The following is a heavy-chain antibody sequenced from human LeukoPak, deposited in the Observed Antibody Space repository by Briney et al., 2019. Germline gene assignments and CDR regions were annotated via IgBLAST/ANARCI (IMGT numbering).Heavy chain of an antibody. Sequence: SETLSLTCTVSGDSISSYYWSWIRQPPGKGLEWIGYIYYSGSTNYNPSLKSRVTISVDTSKNQFSLKLSSVTAADTAVYYCARGSYIAYAFDIWGQGTMVTVSS. J-gene: IGHJ3*02. CDR3: ARGSYIAYAFDI. CDR2: IYYSGST. V-gene: IGHV4-59*01. D-gene: IGHD1-26*01. CDR1: GDSISSYY.